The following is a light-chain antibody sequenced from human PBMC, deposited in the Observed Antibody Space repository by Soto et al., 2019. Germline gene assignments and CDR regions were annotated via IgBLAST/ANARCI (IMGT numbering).Light chain of an antibody. CDR1: SSDFGGYNY. CDR2: EVS. V-gene: IGLV2-14*01. Sequence: QSVLTQPASVSESPGQSITISCAGTSSDFGGYNYVSWYQQHPGKAPKVMIYEVSNRPSGVSNRFSGSKSGNTASLTISGLQAEDEAVYYCSSFTSSSTLYVFGSGTKV. J-gene: IGLJ1*01. CDR3: SSFTSSSTLYV.